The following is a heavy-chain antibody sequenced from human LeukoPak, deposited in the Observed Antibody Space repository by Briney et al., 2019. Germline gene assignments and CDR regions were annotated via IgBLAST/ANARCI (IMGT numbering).Heavy chain of an antibody. CDR1: GFTFTGYY. CDR2: INPNSGGT. CDR3: ARVDCSSTSCYEDDAFDI. V-gene: IGHV1-2*02. D-gene: IGHD2-2*01. J-gene: IGHJ3*02. Sequence: ASVKLSCKASGFTFTGYYMHWVRQAPGQGLEWMGWINPNSGGTNYAQKFQGRVTMTRDTSISTAYMELSRLRSDDTAVYYCARVDCSSTSCYEDDAFDIWGQGTMVTVSS.